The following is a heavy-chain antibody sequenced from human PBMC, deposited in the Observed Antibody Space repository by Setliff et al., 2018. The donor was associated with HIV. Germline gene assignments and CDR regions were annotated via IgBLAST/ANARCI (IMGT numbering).Heavy chain of an antibody. D-gene: IGHD2-15*01. V-gene: IGHV4-31*03. CDR2: IHYSGRT. Sequence: PSETLSLTCTVSGDSISSGGFYCNWFRQYPEKGLEWIGWIHYSGRTNFNPSLRSRATISFDTSKNQFSLNLTSVTAADTAVCYCARAPFRGGSFGWFDPWGQGTLVTVSS. J-gene: IGHJ5*02. CDR1: GDSISSGGFY. CDR3: ARAPFRGGSFGWFDP.